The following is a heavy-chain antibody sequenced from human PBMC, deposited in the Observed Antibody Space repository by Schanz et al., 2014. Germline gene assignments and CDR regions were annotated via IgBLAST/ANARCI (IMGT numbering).Heavy chain of an antibody. CDR2: LWHDGSKK. V-gene: IGHV3-33*08. CDR3: VSSGSYSSYAF. CDR1: GFTFTNYA. Sequence: VQLLDSGGGLVQPGGSLRLSCTASGFTFTNYAMSWVRQAPGKGLEWVAILWHDGSKKYYADSVKGRFTVSRDNSKNTLYLQLNSLRAEDTAVYHCVSSGSYSSYAFWGQGTLVTVSS. D-gene: IGHD3-10*01. J-gene: IGHJ4*02.